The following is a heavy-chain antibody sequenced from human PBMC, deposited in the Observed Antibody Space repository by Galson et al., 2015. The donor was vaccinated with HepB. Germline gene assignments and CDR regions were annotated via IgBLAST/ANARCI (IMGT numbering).Heavy chain of an antibody. CDR1: GFTFSSYD. CDR2: IGPAGDT. D-gene: IGHD3-22*01. V-gene: IGHV3-13*01. Sequence: SLRLSCAASGFTFSSYDMHWVRQATGKGLEWISTIGPAGDTHYPGSVKGRFTISREDAKNSLYLQMNSLRAGDTAVYYCARAVPYDSGGYHFDCALDIWGQGTMVTVSS. J-gene: IGHJ3*02. CDR3: ARAVPYDSGGYHFDCALDI.